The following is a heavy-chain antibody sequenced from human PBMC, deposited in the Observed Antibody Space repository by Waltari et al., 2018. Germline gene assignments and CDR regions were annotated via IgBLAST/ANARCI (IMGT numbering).Heavy chain of an antibody. CDR3: ARDVGGSYYFDY. CDR1: GFTFSSYS. J-gene: IGHJ4*02. CDR2: ISSSSSYI. D-gene: IGHD1-26*01. V-gene: IGHV3-21*01. Sequence: EVQLVESGGGLVKPGGSLRLSCAASGFTFSSYSMNWVRQAPGKGLELVSSISSSSSYIYYADSVKGRFTISRDNAKNSLYLQMNSLRAEDTAVYYCARDVGGSYYFDYWGQGTLVTVSS.